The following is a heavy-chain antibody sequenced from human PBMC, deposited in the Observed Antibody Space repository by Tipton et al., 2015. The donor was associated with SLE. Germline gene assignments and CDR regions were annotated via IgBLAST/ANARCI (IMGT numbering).Heavy chain of an antibody. CDR1: GFTVSSYY. J-gene: IGHJ4*02. CDR2: IYSGGSI. D-gene: IGHD3-3*01. Sequence: SLRLSCAASGFTVSSYYMSWVRQAPGKGLEWVSVIYSGGSIYYADSVKGRFTISRDNAKNSLYLQMNSLKTEDTAVYYCTTESIPLRFLEGEAMGYWGQGTLVTVSS. V-gene: IGHV3-53*01. CDR3: TTESIPLRFLEGEAMGY.